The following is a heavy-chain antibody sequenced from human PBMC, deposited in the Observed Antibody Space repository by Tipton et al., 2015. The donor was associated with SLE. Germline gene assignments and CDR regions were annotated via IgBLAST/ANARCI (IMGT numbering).Heavy chain of an antibody. V-gene: IGHV4-59*01. CDR3: ARETTGDTYYYYGMDD. Sequence: LRLSCTVSGGSISSYYWSWIRQPPGKGLEWIGYIYYSGSTNYNPSLKSRVTISVDTSKNQFSLNLSSVTAADTAVYYCARETTGDTYYYYGMDDWGQGTTVTVSS. D-gene: IGHD7-27*01. CDR2: IYYSGST. J-gene: IGHJ6*02. CDR1: GGSISSYY.